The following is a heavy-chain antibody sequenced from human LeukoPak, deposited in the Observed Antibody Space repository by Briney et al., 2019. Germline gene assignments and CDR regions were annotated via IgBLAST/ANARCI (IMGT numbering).Heavy chain of an antibody. J-gene: IGHJ4*02. Sequence: SETLSLTCTVSGDSISSSGYYWTWIRQQPGKGLEWIGSMYYSGRTYYSPSLRSRPSISLDTSKNQFSLNLISVTAADTAVYYCGGSGYWGQGTLVTVSS. V-gene: IGHV4-31*03. CDR1: GDSISSSGYY. D-gene: IGHD3-10*01. CDR3: GGSGY. CDR2: MYYSGRT.